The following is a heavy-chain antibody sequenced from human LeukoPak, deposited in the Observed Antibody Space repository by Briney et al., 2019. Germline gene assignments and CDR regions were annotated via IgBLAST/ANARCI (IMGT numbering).Heavy chain of an antibody. D-gene: IGHD5-12*01. J-gene: IGHJ4*02. CDR2: IYHSGST. Sequence: SETLSLTCAVSGGSISSGGYSWSWIRQPPGKDLEWIGYIYHSGSTYYNPSLKSRVTISVDRSKNQFSLKLSSVTAADTAVYYCARDRSGYSGYDWGIFDYWGQGTLVTVSS. V-gene: IGHV4-30-2*01. CDR3: ARDRSGYSGYDWGIFDY. CDR1: GGSISSGGYS.